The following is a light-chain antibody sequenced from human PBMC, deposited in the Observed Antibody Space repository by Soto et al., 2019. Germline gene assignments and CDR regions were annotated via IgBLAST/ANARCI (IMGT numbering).Light chain of an antibody. CDR3: SSYTSSSTLDVV. CDR1: SSDVGGYNY. Sequence: QSALTQPASVSGSPGQSITISCTGTSSDVGGYNYVSWYQQHPGKAPKLMIYDVSNRPSGVSNRFSGSKSGNTASLTISGLQAEDEADYYCSSYTSSSTLDVVFGGGTQLIVL. J-gene: IGLJ2*01. V-gene: IGLV2-14*01. CDR2: DVS.